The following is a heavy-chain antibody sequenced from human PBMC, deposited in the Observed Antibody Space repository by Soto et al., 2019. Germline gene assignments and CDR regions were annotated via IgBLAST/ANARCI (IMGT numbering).Heavy chain of an antibody. V-gene: IGHV4-30-2*01. D-gene: IGHD2-15*01. Sequence: SSETLSLTCAVSGGSISSGGYSWSWIRQPPGKGLEWIGYIYHSGSTYYNPSLKSRVTISVDRSKNQFSLKLSSVTAADTAVYYCARGRLLYYYYGMDVWGQGTTVTVSS. CDR3: ARGRLLYYYYGMDV. J-gene: IGHJ6*02. CDR2: IYHSGST. CDR1: GGSISSGGYS.